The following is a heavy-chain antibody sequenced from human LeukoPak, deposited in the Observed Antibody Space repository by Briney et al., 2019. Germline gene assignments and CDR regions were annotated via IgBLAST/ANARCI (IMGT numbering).Heavy chain of an antibody. V-gene: IGHV3-30*18. CDR3: AKDRFRSGGYFDY. Sequence: GGSLRLSCAASGFTFSSYGMHWVRQAPGKGLEWVAVISYDGSNKYYVDSVKGRFTISRDNSKNTLYLQMNSLRAEDTAVYYCAKDRFRSGGYFDYWGQGTLVTVSS. J-gene: IGHJ4*02. CDR1: GFTFSSYG. CDR2: ISYDGSNK. D-gene: IGHD3-10*01.